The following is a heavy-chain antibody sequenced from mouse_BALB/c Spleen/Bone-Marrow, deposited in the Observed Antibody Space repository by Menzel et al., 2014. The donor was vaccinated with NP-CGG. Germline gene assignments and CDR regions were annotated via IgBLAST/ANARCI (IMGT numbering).Heavy chain of an antibody. Sequence: QVQLQQSGPELVKPGASVRISCKAAGYTFTSYYIHWVKQRPGQGLEWIGWIYPGNVNTKYNEKFKGTATLTADKSSSTAYIQLSSLTSEDSAVYFCAREANWNFDYWGQGTTLTVSS. CDR1: GYTFTSYY. CDR3: AREANWNFDY. V-gene: IGHV1S56*01. J-gene: IGHJ2*01. CDR2: IYPGNVNT. D-gene: IGHD4-1*01.